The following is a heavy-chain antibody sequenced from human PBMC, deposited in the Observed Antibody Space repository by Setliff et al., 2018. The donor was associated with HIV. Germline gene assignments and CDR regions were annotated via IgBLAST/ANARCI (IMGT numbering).Heavy chain of an antibody. D-gene: IGHD2-15*01. CDR1: GGIFRKYA. Sequence: GASVKVSCKASGGIFRKYAISWVRQAPGQGLEWMGGIITFIDIANYAQKFQDRVTITTDKSTTAAYMELSSLRSEDTAVYFCARVRYCSAGSCYSKLCWCDPWGQGTLVTVSS. CDR2: IITFIDIA. CDR3: ARVRYCSAGSCYSKLCWCDP. V-gene: IGHV1-69*10. J-gene: IGHJ5*02.